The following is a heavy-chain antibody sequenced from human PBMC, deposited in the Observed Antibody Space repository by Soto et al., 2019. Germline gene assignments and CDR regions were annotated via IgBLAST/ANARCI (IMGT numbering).Heavy chain of an antibody. CDR1: GFAFSGYA. CDR3: ARDKVTRYVDY. J-gene: IGHJ4*02. Sequence: QVQLVESGGGVVQPGRSLRFSCAASGFAFSGYAMHWVRQAPGKGLEWVAIIWYDGTTKYYADSVKGRFTISRDNSKNTLDLQMNSLRAEDTAVYYCARDKVTRYVDYWGQGTLVTVSS. D-gene: IGHD3-16*01. V-gene: IGHV3-33*01. CDR2: IWYDGTTK.